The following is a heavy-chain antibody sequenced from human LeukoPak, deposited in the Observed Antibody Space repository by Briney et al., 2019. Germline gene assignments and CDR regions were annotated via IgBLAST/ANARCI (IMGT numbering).Heavy chain of an antibody. V-gene: IGHV4-61*01. D-gene: IGHD2-15*01. CDR3: ARGTPAGYCSGGSCYSIDY. J-gene: IGHJ4*02. CDR2: IYYSGST. CDR1: GGSVSSGSYY. Sequence: SETLSLTCTVSGGSVSSGSYYWSWIRQPPGKGLEWIGYIYYSGSTNYNPSLKSRVTISVDTFEKQFSMKLRSVTAADTAVYYCARGTPAGYCSGGSCYSIDYWGQGTLVTVSS.